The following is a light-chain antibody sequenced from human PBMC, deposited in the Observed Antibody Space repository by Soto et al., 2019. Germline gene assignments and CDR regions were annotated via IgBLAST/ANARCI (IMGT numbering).Light chain of an antibody. Sequence: QSVLTQPASVSGSPGQSITISCTGTGSDVGGYNYVSWYQQHPGKAPKVMIYDVSNRPSGVSNRFSGSKSGNTASLTISGLQAEDEADYYCSSYTSSSSVFGTGTKLTVL. CDR1: GSDVGGYNY. CDR2: DVS. J-gene: IGLJ1*01. CDR3: SSYTSSSSV. V-gene: IGLV2-14*01.